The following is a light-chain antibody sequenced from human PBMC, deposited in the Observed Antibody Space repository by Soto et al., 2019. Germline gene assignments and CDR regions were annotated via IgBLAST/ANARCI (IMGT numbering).Light chain of an antibody. CDR1: SSDVGNYNL. CDR2: EVN. V-gene: IGLV2-23*02. J-gene: IGLJ3*02. Sequence: QSVLTQPASVSGSPGQSITISCTGTSSDVGNYNLVSWYQQHPGKAPKLMIYEVNKRPSGVSNRFSGSKSGNTASLTISGLQAEDEADYYCFSNAGSDTWVFGGGTKVTVL. CDR3: FSNAGSDTWV.